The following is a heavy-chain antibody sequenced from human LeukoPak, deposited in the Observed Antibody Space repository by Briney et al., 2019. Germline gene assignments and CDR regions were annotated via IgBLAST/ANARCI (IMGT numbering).Heavy chain of an antibody. V-gene: IGHV4-31*03. D-gene: IGHD3-10*01. CDR1: GGSISSGGYY. CDR3: ARRLLWFGELFPFDP. CDR2: IYYSGST. J-gene: IGHJ5*02. Sequence: SQTLSLTCTVSGGSISSGGYYWSWIRQHPGKGLEWIGYIYYSGSTYYNPSLKSRVTISVDTSKNQFSLKLSSVTAADTAVYYCARRLLWFGELFPFDPWGQGTLVTVSS.